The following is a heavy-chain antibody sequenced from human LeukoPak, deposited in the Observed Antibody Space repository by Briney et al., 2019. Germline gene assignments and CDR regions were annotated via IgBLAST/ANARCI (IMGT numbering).Heavy chain of an antibody. J-gene: IGHJ3*02. V-gene: IGHV3-48*04. CDR1: GFSPSIYI. D-gene: IGHD3-22*01. CDR2: ISSTGTTI. Sequence: PGRSLRPSCAASGFSPSIYIMNWVRRAAGHRRGWVSYISSTGTTIYNADSGKGRFAISRDNAKNSLYLQMNSLSAEDTAVYYCAREGYYDSSGYLSYDAFDIWGQGTMVTVSS. CDR3: AREGYYDSSGYLSYDAFDI.